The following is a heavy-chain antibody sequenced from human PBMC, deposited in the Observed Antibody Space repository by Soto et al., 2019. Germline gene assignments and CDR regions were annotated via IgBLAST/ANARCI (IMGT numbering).Heavy chain of an antibody. V-gene: IGHV3-23*01. J-gene: IGHJ4*02. Sequence: EVQLLESGGGLVLPGESLRLSWAASGFTFSTYAMSWVRQAPGKGLEWVSAISDSGGTAFHADPVKGRFTISRENSKSTLYLQMSGLRAEDTAVYYCAKDGCSSTSCYHFDSWGQGTLVTVSS. D-gene: IGHD2-2*01. CDR1: GFTFSTYA. CDR3: AKDGCSSTSCYHFDS. CDR2: ISDSGGTA.